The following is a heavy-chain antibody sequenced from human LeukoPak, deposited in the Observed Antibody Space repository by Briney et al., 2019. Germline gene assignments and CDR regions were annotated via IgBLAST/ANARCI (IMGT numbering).Heavy chain of an antibody. CDR1: GGSISSYY. CDR3: ASAPYYYDSSGSPYWYFDL. CDR2: IYYSGST. J-gene: IGHJ2*01. D-gene: IGHD3-22*01. V-gene: IGHV4-59*08. Sequence: PSETLSLTCTVSGGSISSYYWSWIRQPPGKGLEWIGYIYYSGSTNYNPSLKSRVTISVDTSKNQFSLKLSSVTAADTAVYYCASAPYYYDSSGSPYWYFDLWGRGTLVTVSS.